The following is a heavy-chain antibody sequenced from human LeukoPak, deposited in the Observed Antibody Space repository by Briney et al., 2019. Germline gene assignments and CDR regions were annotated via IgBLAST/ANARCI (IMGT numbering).Heavy chain of an antibody. CDR2: ISSSSSYI. J-gene: IGHJ4*02. CDR1: GFTFSSYS. V-gene: IGHV3-21*01. Sequence: GGSLRLSCAASGFTFSSYSMNWVRQAPGKGLEWVSSISSSSSYIYYADSVKGRFTISRDNAKNSLYLQMNSLRAEDTAVYYCARDLTVGATVRHFDYWGQGTLVTVSS. D-gene: IGHD1-26*01. CDR3: ARDLTVGATVRHFDY.